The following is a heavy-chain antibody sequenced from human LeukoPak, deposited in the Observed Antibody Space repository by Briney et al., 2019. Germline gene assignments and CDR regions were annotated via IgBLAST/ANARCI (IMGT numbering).Heavy chain of an antibody. J-gene: IGHJ5*02. CDR2: LNPNSGVT. Sequence: ASVKVSCKTSGYTFIDYYLHWVRQAPGQGLEWMGWLNPNSGVTNYAQTFQGRVTMTRDTSMRTAYMELSRLRSDDTAVYYCARSRMTTIGWFDPWGLGTLVTVAS. V-gene: IGHV1-2*02. CDR3: ARSRMTTIGWFDP. D-gene: IGHD4-17*01. CDR1: GYTFIDYY.